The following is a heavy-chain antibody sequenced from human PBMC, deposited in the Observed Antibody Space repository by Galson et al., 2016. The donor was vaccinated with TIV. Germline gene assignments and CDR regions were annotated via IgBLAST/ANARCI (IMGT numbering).Heavy chain of an antibody. J-gene: IGHJ4*02. V-gene: IGHV3-30*18. CDR2: ISNDGSNK. D-gene: IGHD4-17*01. CDR3: AKVGARGYGDYPYYLAY. Sequence: SLRLSCAASGFTFRSYGMHWVRQAPGKGLEWVATISNDGSNKWYADSVKGRFTISRDNSKNTLYLQMNSLRVEDTAVYYCAKVGARGYGDYPYYLAYWGQGTLVTVSS. CDR1: GFTFRSYG.